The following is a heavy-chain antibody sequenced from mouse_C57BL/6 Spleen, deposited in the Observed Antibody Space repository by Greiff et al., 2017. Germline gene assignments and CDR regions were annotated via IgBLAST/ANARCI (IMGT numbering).Heavy chain of an antibody. CDR3: ATYDGYSYYFDY. D-gene: IGHD2-3*01. J-gene: IGHJ2*01. V-gene: IGHV1-55*01. Sequence: QVQLQQPGAELVKPGASVKMSCKASGYTFTSYWITWVKPRPGQGLEWIGDIYPGSGSTNYNEKFKDKATLTVDKSSSTAYMQLSSLTSEDSAVYYCATYDGYSYYFDYWGQGTTLTVSS. CDR1: GYTFTSYW. CDR2: IYPGSGST.